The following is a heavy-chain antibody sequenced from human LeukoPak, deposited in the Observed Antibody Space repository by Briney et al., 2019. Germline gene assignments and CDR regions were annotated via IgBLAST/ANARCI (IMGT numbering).Heavy chain of an antibody. CDR1: GFTFSRHG. CDR3: AKSGIAAAGQRGYFDY. Sequence: GRSLRLSCAPSGFTFSRHGMHWVRQAPGKGLEWVAVISNDGSNKYYADSVKGRFTISRDNSKNTVYLQMNSLRGEDTAVYYCAKSGIAAAGQRGYFDYWGQGTLVTVSS. CDR2: ISNDGSNK. D-gene: IGHD6-13*01. J-gene: IGHJ4*02. V-gene: IGHV3-30*18.